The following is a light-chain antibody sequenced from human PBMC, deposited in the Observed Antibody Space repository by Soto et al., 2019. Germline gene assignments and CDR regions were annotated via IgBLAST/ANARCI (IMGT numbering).Light chain of an antibody. Sequence: DIQMPQSPSSVSASVGDSVTFSCRASQGISSWLAWYQQNPGKAPTLLIYGASRLQSGVPSRFSGRGSGTDFTLTISSLQPEDLATDFCQQANSFPWTFGQGTKVEIK. J-gene: IGKJ1*01. CDR2: GAS. CDR3: QQANSFPWT. V-gene: IGKV1-12*01. CDR1: QGISSW.